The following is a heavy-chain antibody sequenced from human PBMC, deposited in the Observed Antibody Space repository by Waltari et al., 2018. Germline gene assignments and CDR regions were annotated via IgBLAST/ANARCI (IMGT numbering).Heavy chain of an antibody. Sequence: QVQRQEPGQGLVKPSQTLSPPCPVLGGPISSGSDNWSWLRQPAGKGLEWIGRIYTSGSTNYNPSLKSRVTISVDTSKNQFSLKLSSVTAADTAVYYCARGDGDYGDYYYFDYWGQGTLVTVSS. J-gene: IGHJ4*02. CDR2: IYTSGST. D-gene: IGHD4-17*01. V-gene: IGHV4-61*02. CDR1: GGPISSGSDN. CDR3: ARGDGDYGDYYYFDY.